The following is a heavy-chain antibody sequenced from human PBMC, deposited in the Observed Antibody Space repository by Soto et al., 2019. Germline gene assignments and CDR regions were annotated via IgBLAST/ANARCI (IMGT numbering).Heavy chain of an antibody. D-gene: IGHD3-22*01. V-gene: IGHV4-59*01. CDR2: IYYSEST. Sequence: QVQLQESGPGLVKPSETLSLTCTVSGGSISSYYWCWIRQPPGTGLEWIGYIYYSESTNYNPSLKGQATKTVYTPKIQFALTPSSVADSYTGVYYCASNYDSSGHYWYFDLWGRGTLVTVSS. J-gene: IGHJ2*01. CDR3: ASNYDSSGHYWYFDL. CDR1: GGSISSYY.